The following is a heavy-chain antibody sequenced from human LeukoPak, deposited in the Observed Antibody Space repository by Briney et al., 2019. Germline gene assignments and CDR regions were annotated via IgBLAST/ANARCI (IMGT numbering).Heavy chain of an antibody. CDR3: ARESTNGDEGFGY. CDR1: GYTFTGYY. V-gene: IGHV1-46*01. Sequence: ASVKVSCKASGYTFTGYYMHWVRQAPGQGLEWMGIINPSGGSTSYAQKFQGRVTMTRDMSTSTVYMELSSLRSEDTAVYYCARESTNGDEGFGYWGQGTLVTVSS. D-gene: IGHD2-8*01. CDR2: INPSGGST. J-gene: IGHJ4*02.